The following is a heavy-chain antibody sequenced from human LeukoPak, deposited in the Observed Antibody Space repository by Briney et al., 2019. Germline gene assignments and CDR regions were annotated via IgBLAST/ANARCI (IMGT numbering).Heavy chain of an antibody. CDR1: GGSISSSSYY. Sequence: SETLSLTCTVSGGSISSSSYYWGWIRQPPGKGLEWIGSIYYSGSTYYNPSLKSRVTISVDTSKNQFSLKLSSVTAADTAIYFCARGRSNAFDVWGPGTVVTVSS. CDR3: ARGRSNAFDV. CDR2: IYYSGST. J-gene: IGHJ3*01. D-gene: IGHD5/OR15-5a*01. V-gene: IGHV4-39*07.